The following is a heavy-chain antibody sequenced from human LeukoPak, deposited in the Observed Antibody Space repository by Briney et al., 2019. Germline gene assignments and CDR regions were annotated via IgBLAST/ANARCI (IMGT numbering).Heavy chain of an antibody. CDR2: VSYDGTT. CDR3: ARLDCLVEGCYNH. J-gene: IGHJ4*02. D-gene: IGHD2-15*01. V-gene: IGHV4-59*08. CDR1: GDSVASYY. Sequence: SETLSLTCSVSGDSVASYYWSWIRQPPGKGLEWIGYVSYDGTTNYTPSLRSRVIMAVNTAKNDISLILTSVTAADTAIYYCARLDCLVEGCYNHWGRGTLVTVSS.